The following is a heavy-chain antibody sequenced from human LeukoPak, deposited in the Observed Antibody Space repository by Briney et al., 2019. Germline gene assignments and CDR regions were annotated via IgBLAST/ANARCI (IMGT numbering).Heavy chain of an antibody. V-gene: IGHV4-31*03. CDR3: AGGIEWYWFDP. J-gene: IGHJ5*02. CDR2: IYYSGST. Sequence: SETLSLTCTVSGGSISSGGYYWSWLRQHPGKGLEWVGYIYYSGSTYYNPSLKSRVTISVDTSNNQFSLKLSSVTAADTAVYYCAGGIEWYWFDPWGQGTLVTVSS. D-gene: IGHD3-3*01. CDR1: GGSISSGGYY.